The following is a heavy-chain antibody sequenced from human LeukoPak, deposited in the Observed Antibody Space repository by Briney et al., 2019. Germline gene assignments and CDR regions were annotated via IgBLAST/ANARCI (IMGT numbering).Heavy chain of an antibody. V-gene: IGHV3-53*01. CDR2: IYSGGST. CDR3: AKEVVLHYYYYMDV. CDR1: GFTVSSNY. Sequence: GGSLRLSCAASGFTVSSNYMSWVRQAPGKGLEWVSVIYSGGSTYYADSVKGRFTISRDNSKNTLYLQVNSLRAEDTAVYYCAKEVVLHYYYYMDVWGKGTTVTVSS. J-gene: IGHJ6*03. D-gene: IGHD2-8*01.